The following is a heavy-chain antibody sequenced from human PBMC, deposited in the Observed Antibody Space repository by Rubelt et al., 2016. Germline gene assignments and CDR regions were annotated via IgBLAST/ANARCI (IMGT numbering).Heavy chain of an antibody. CDR1: GGSISSGGYY. J-gene: IGHJ4*02. CDR2: IYYSGST. D-gene: IGHD2-2*01. Sequence: QTLSLTCTVSGGSISSGGYYWSWIRQHPGKGLEWIGYIYYSGSTYYNPSLKSRVTISVDTSKNQFSLKLSSVTAADTAVYYCARTGFVVVPAAIDYWGQGTLVTVSS. CDR3: ARTGFVVVPAAIDY. V-gene: IGHV4-31*03.